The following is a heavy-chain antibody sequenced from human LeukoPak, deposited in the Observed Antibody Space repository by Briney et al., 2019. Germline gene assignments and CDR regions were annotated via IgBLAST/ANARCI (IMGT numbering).Heavy chain of an antibody. CDR2: IYYSGST. J-gene: IGHJ5*02. Sequence: SETLSLTCTVSGGSISSSSYYWGWIRQPPGKGLEWIGSIYYSGSTYYNPSLKSRVTISIDTSKNQFSLKLSSVTAADTAVYYCASLAPEGSWGQGTLVTVSS. CDR3: ASLAPEGS. CDR1: GGSISSSSYY. V-gene: IGHV4-39*07. D-gene: IGHD1-14*01.